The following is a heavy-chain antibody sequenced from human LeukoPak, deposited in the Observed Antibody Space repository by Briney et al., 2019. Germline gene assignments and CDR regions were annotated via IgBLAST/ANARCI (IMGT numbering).Heavy chain of an antibody. J-gene: IGHJ5*02. D-gene: IGHD2-2*01. CDR3: ATPDIVVVPA. CDR2: ISGSGGST. CDR1: GFTFSTYA. V-gene: IGHV3-23*01. Sequence: GGSLRLSCAASGFTFSTYAMSWVRQAPGKWLEWVSAISGSGGSTYYADSVKGRFTISRDNSKNTLYLQMNSLRAEDTAVYYCATPDIVVVPAWGQGTLVTVSS.